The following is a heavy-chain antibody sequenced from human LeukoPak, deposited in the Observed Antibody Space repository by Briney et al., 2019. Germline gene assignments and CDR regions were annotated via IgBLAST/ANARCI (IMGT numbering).Heavy chain of an antibody. J-gene: IGHJ3*01. CDR3: ARGGVATAWGAFDV. Sequence: QAGGSLRLSCAASGFKFKTYGMHWVRQAPGEGLEWVAVIYYDGNQKYYGDSVKGRFTVSRDVSENMLYLQMSSLRADDTAVYYCARGGVATAWGAFDVWGQGTMVTVSS. D-gene: IGHD4-23*01. CDR1: GFKFKTYG. V-gene: IGHV3-33*01. CDR2: IYYDGNQK.